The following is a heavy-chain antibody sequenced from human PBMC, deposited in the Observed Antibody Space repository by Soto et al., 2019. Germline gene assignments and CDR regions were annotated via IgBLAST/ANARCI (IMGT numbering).Heavy chain of an antibody. CDR3: AKTALWIQLWWGAFDI. D-gene: IGHD5-18*01. V-gene: IGHV3-30-3*02. CDR1: GFTFSSYA. Sequence: GGSLRLSCAASGFTFSSYAMHWVRQAPGKGLEWVAVISIDGSNTYYADSMKGRFTISRDNSKNTLYLQMNSLRAEDTAVYYCAKTALWIQLWWGAFDIWGQGTMVTVSS. CDR2: ISIDGSNT. J-gene: IGHJ3*02.